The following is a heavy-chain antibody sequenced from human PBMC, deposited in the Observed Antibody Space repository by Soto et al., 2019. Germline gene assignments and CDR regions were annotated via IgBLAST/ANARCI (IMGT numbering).Heavy chain of an antibody. CDR1: GFTFSSYA. V-gene: IGHV3-23*01. J-gene: IGHJ5*02. D-gene: IGHD6-19*01. CDR3: AKTGYSSGWYWFDP. Sequence: GESLKISCAASGFTFSSYAMSWVRQAPGKGLEWVSAISGSGGSTYYADSVKGRFTISRDNSKNTLYLQMNSLRAEDTAVYYGAKTGYSSGWYWFDPWGQGTLVTVSS. CDR2: ISGSGGST.